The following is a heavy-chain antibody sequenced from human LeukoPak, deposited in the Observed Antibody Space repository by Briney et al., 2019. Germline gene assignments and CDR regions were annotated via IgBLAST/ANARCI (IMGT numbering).Heavy chain of an antibody. CDR3: ARGGILTGYSPFDY. Sequence: GGSLRLSCAASGFTFSSYWMSWVRQAPGKGLEWVANIKQDGSERYYVDSVKGRFTISRDNAKNSLYLQMNSLRAEDTAVYYCARGGILTGYSPFDYWGQGTLVTVSS. D-gene: IGHD3-9*01. V-gene: IGHV3-7*01. J-gene: IGHJ4*02. CDR2: IKQDGSER. CDR1: GFTFSSYW.